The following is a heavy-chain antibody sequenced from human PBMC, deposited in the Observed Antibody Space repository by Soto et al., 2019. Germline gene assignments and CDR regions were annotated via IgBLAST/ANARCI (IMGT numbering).Heavy chain of an antibody. D-gene: IGHD6-6*01. CDR1: GFSFSTFG. Sequence: QVQMVESGGGVVQPGRSLTLSCAASGFSFSTFGMHWVRQAPGKGLQRLAVISNDGRNKYYEDSVKGRFTISRDNSKDTVFLQMNSLRGEDTGTYYCAKVVRADSTSSNFYYYSAMDVWGQGTTVTVSS. CDR3: AKVVRADSTSSNFYYYSAMDV. V-gene: IGHV3-30*18. J-gene: IGHJ6*02. CDR2: ISNDGRNK.